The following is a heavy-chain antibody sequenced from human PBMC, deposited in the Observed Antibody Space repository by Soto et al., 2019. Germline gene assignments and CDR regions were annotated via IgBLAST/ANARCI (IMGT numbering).Heavy chain of an antibody. CDR3: ARVGSGSYYYYYYGMDV. D-gene: IGHD1-26*01. CDR2: IIPIFGTA. V-gene: IGHV1-69*13. J-gene: IGHJ6*02. CDR1: GGTFSSYA. Sequence: ASVKVSCKASGGTFSSYAISWVRQAPGQGLEWMGGIIPIFGTANYAQKFQGRVTITADESTSTAYMELSSLRSEDTAVYYCARVGSGSYYYYYYGMDVWGQGTTVTV.